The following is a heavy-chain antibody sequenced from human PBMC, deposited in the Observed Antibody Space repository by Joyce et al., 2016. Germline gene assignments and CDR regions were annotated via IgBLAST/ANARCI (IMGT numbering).Heavy chain of an antibody. J-gene: IGHJ3*02. CDR3: ARQGYYEILMPGAFDI. CDR2: MFPGDSDT. Sequence: EVHLVQSRAEVTKPGESLKISCKGSGYNFTLYWIAWVRQVPGQGLEYMGIMFPGDSDTRYSPSFQGQVTISADKSLNTAYLQWRSLEASDTAIYYCARQGYYEILMPGAFDIWGQGTVVTVSS. CDR1: GYNFTLYW. V-gene: IGHV5-51*01. D-gene: IGHD3-9*01.